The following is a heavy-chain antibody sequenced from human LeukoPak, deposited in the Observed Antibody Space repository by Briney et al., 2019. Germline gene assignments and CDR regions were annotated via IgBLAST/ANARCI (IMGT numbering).Heavy chain of an antibody. CDR3: ARDQIQYCSSTSCHGWFDP. Sequence: GASVKVSCKASGYTFTSYYMHWVRQAPGQGLEWMGIINPSGGSTSYAQKFQGRVTMTRDTSTSTVYMELSSLRSEDTAVYYCARDQIQYCSSTSCHGWFDPWGQGTLVTVSS. V-gene: IGHV1-46*01. J-gene: IGHJ5*02. CDR1: GYTFTSYY. D-gene: IGHD2-2*01. CDR2: INPSGGST.